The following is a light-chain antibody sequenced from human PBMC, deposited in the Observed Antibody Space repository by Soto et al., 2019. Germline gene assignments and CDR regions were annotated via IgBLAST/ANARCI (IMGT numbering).Light chain of an antibody. V-gene: IGKV1-39*01. CDR2: AAS. Sequence: DIQMTQSPSSLSASVGDRVTITCRASQGISIYLKWYQQKPGKAPKLLIYAASSLQNGVTSRFSGSGSETDFTLTISSLQPEDFATYSCQHSTTWTFGQGTKV. CDR3: QHSTTWT. J-gene: IGKJ1*01. CDR1: QGISIY.